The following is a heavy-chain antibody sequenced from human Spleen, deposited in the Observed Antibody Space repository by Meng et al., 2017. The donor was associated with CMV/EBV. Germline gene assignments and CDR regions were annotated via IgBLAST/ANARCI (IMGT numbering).Heavy chain of an antibody. J-gene: IGHJ5*02. CDR1: ISHSDYY. Sequence: ISHSDYYCASLLQPPSNWLALLPPFSYPATPYYTPSLKRRVTISANTSKNQFSLKVNSVTAADTAVYYCARETHCRSINCYSNWFDPWGQGTLVTVSS. D-gene: IGHD2-2*01. CDR3: ARETHCRSINCYSNWFDP. V-gene: IGHV4-39*07. CDR2: FSYPATP.